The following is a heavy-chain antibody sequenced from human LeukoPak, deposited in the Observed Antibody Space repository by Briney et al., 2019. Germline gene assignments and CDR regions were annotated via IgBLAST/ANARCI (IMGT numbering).Heavy chain of an antibody. CDR1: GYSFTSYW. Sequence: GESLKISCKGSGYSFTSYWIGWVRQMPGKGLEWMGIIYPGDSDTRYSPSFQGQVTISADKSISTAYLQWSSLKASDTAMYYCARRYCSSTSCYLGFDYWGQETLVTVSS. CDR2: IYPGDSDT. CDR3: ARRYCSSTSCYLGFDY. D-gene: IGHD2-2*01. J-gene: IGHJ4*02. V-gene: IGHV5-51*01.